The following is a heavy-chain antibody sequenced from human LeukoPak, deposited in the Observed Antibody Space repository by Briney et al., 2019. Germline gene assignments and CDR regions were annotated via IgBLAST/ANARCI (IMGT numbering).Heavy chain of an antibody. D-gene: IGHD2-15*01. CDR3: AREGCSGGSCYHNWFDP. V-gene: IGHV3-53*01. Sequence: GGSLRLSCAASGLTVSSSYMSWVHQAPGKGLEWVSIIYRGGATYYADSVKGRFTISRDNSKNTLYLQMNSLRAEDTAVYYCAREGCSGGSCYHNWFDPWGQGTLVTVSS. CDR1: GLTVSSSY. CDR2: IYRGGAT. J-gene: IGHJ5*02.